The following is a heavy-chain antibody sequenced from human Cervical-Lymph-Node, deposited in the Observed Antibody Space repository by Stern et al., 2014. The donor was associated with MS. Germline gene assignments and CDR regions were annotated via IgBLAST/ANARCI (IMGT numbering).Heavy chain of an antibody. V-gene: IGHV3-21*01. J-gene: IGHJ4*02. CDR3: ASHSFSTVTGGLSDY. D-gene: IGHD4-17*01. CDR1: GFTFSSYS. CDR2: LSSSSSYI. Sequence: EVQLVESGGGLVKPGGSLRLSCAASGFTFSSYSMNWVRQAPGKGLEWVSSLSSSSSYIYYADSVKGRFTISRENAKNSLYLQMNSLRAEDTAVYYCASHSFSTVTGGLSDYWGQGTLVTVSS.